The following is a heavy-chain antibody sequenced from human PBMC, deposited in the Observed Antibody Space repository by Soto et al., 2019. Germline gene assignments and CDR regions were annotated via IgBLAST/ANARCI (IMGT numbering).Heavy chain of an antibody. CDR2: IYYSGST. D-gene: IGHD3-3*01. Sequence: SETLSLTCTVSGGSISSYYWSWIRQPPGRGLEWIGYIYYSGSTNYNPSLKSRVTISVDTSKNQFSLKLSSVTAADTAVYYCARDGFAGVHYDFWSGHYYYGMDVWGQGTTVTVSS. CDR1: GGSISSYY. CDR3: ARDGFAGVHYDFWSGHYYYGMDV. J-gene: IGHJ6*02. V-gene: IGHV4-59*01.